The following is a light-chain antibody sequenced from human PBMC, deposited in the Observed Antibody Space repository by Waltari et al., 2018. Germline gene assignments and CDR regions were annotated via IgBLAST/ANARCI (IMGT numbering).Light chain of an antibody. Sequence: DIQMTQSPSSLSASVGDRVTITCLASQSISSYLSWYQQKPGRAPKLLIDAASSLESGVPSRFSGSGSGRDFTLIISSLQPEDFATYSCQQSYSQTRTFGQGTKVEI. CDR1: QSISSY. CDR2: AAS. V-gene: IGKV1-39*01. J-gene: IGKJ1*01. CDR3: QQSYSQTRT.